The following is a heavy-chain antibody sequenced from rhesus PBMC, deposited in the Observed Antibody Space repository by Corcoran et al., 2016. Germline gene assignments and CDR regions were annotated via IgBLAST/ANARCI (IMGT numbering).Heavy chain of an antibody. Sequence: QVQLQESGPGLVKPSETLSLTCAVSGGSFSSYWWSWIRQPPGKGLEWVGGINGNSGSTNYNPSLKCRVTISKDASKNQFSLKLSSVTAADTAVYYCAREGGIAAAGVDYWGQGVLVTVSS. V-gene: IGHV4-80*01. D-gene: IGHD6-25*01. CDR3: AREGGIAAAGVDY. CDR2: INGNSGST. CDR1: GGSFSSYW. J-gene: IGHJ4*01.